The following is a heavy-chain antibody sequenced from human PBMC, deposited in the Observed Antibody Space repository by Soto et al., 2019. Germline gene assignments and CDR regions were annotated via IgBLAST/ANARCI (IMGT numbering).Heavy chain of an antibody. J-gene: IGHJ4*01. CDR3: AKGSASGSPYYFDF. V-gene: IGHV3-66*01. D-gene: IGHD6-25*01. CDR1: GLSVSTNY. Sequence: PGGSLRLSCAVSGLSVSTNYMSWVRQAPGKGLEWVSVIYTGGNTYYADSVKGRFTISRDNSKTTLYLQMNRLRADDTAVYYCAKGSASGSPYYFDFWGHGTLVTVSS. CDR2: IYTGGNT.